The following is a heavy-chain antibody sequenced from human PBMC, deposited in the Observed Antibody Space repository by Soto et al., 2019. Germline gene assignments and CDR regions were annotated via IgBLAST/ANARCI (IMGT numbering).Heavy chain of an antibody. CDR2: IYWDNDR. Sequence: QITLKESGPSLIKPTQTLALTCTFSGFSFNTRGVGVAWIRQPPGKTLEWLAVIYWDNDRRYRPSLTDRLSITKDMSTKQVVLTMTNVDPVDTGTYYCAHLVPGPLSVAYWGQGALVTVSS. J-gene: IGHJ4*02. CDR3: AHLVPGPLSVAY. CDR1: GFSFNTRGVG. V-gene: IGHV2-5*02. D-gene: IGHD6-19*01.